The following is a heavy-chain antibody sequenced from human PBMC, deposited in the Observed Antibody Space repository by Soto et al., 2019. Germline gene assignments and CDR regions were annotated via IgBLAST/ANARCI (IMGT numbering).Heavy chain of an antibody. D-gene: IGHD5-18*01. J-gene: IGHJ6*02. V-gene: IGHV2-5*01. CDR2: IYWSDDK. CDR1: GFSLSTSGVG. CDR3: AHRQDLETAMVTFYYYYYGMGG. Sequence: QITLKESGPTLVKPTQTLTLTCTFSGFSLSTSGVGVGWIRQPPGKALEWLALIYWSDDKRYSPSLKSRLTITKATSKNQVVLTMTNMDPVDTATYYCAHRQDLETAMVTFYYYYYGMGGWGQGTTVTVSS.